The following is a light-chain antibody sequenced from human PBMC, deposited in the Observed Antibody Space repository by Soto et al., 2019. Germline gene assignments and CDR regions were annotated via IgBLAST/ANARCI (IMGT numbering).Light chain of an antibody. CDR1: QGISNY. CDR2: AAS. CDR3: QKYNSAPRT. V-gene: IGKV1-27*01. J-gene: IGKJ1*01. Sequence: DIQMTQSPSYLSASVGDRVTITCRASQGISNYLAWYQQKPGKVPKLLIYAASTLQSGVPSRFSGSGSGTEFTLTISSLQPEDVATYYCQKYNSAPRTFGQGTKVEIK.